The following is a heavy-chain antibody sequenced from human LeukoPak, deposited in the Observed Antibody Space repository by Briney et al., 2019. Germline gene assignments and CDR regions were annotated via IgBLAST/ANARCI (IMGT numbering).Heavy chain of an antibody. CDR1: GGSISSYY. J-gene: IGHJ4*02. V-gene: IGHV4-59*01. Sequence: PSETLSLICTVSGGSISSYYWSWIRQPPGKGLEWIGYIYYSGSTNYNPSLKSRVTISVDTSKNQFSLKLCSVTAADTAVYYCARHDYGDSELDYWGQGTLVTVSS. CDR2: IYYSGST. CDR3: ARHDYGDSELDY. D-gene: IGHD4-17*01.